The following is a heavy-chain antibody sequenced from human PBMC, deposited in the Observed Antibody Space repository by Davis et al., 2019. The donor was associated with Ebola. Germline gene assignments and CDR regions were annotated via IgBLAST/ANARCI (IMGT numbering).Heavy chain of an antibody. Sequence: SQTLSLTCAISGDSVSSHSAAWNWIRQSPSRGLEWLGRTYYRSKWYNDYALSVKSRITINPDTSKNQFSLKLSSVTAADTDVYYCARGGYCSSTSCYGGYYYYGMDVWGQGTTVTVSS. V-gene: IGHV6-1*01. CDR3: ARGGYCSSTSCYGGYYYYGMDV. CDR2: TYYRSKWYN. CDR1: GDSVSSHSAA. J-gene: IGHJ6*02. D-gene: IGHD2-2*01.